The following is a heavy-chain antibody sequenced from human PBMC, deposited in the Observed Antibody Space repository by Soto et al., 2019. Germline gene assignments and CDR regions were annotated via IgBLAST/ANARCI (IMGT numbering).Heavy chain of an antibody. D-gene: IGHD3-3*01. V-gene: IGHV4-34*01. J-gene: IGHJ4*01. Sequence: SETLSLTCAVYGGSFSGYYWSWIRHPPGRGLDWIGGINHRGSTNSNPSLKSRVTISVDTSKNQFSLKLSSVTAADSFLYYCPRGQSGVVLMAYWGHGPLVT. CDR1: GGSFSGYY. CDR3: PRGQSGVVLMAY. CDR2: INHRGST.